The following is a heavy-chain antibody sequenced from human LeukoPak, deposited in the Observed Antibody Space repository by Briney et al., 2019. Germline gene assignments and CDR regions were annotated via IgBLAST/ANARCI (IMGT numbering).Heavy chain of an antibody. CDR1: GGTFSSYA. V-gene: IGHV1-69*06. J-gene: IGHJ5*02. CDR2: IIPIFGTA. Sequence: SVKVSCKASGGTFSSYAISWVRQAPGQGLEWMGGIIPIFGTANYAQKFQGRVTITADKSTSTAYMELSSLRSEDTAVYYCARPDIAAAGTWAWFDPWGQGTLVTVSS. D-gene: IGHD6-13*01. CDR3: ARPDIAAAGTWAWFDP.